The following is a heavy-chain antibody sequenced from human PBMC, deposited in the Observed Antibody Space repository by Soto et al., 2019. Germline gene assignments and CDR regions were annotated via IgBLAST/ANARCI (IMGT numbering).Heavy chain of an antibody. CDR1: GGSFSGYY. V-gene: IGHV4-34*01. CDR3: ASRSMVRSYYYYGMDV. Sequence: SETLSLTCAVYGGSFSGYYWSWIRQPPGKGQEWIGEINHSGSTNYNPSLKSRVTISVDTSKNQFSLKLSSVTAADTAVYYCASRSMVRSYYYYGMDVWGQGTTVTVYS. D-gene: IGHD3-10*01. CDR2: INHSGST. J-gene: IGHJ6*02.